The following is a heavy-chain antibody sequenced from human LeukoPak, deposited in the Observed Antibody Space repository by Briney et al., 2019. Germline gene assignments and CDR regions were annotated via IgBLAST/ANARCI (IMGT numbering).Heavy chain of an antibody. V-gene: IGHV3-23*01. CDR2: ISAGGGNT. Sequence: GGSLRLSCATSGFSFSSSGMTWVRQAPGKGLEWVSSISAGGGNTYYADSVKGRFTISRDNSKNTLYLQMNSLRAEDTAVYYCAKADVLLWFGEFSYWGQGTLVTVSS. CDR3: AKADVLLWFGEFSY. J-gene: IGHJ4*02. CDR1: GFSFSSSG. D-gene: IGHD3-10*01.